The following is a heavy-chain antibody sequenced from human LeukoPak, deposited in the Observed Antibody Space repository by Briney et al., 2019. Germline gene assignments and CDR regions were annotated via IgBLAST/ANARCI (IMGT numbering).Heavy chain of an antibody. Sequence: GGSLRLSCEASAFTFSSYWMSWVRQAPGKGLEWVANIKEDGSEINYVDSVKGRFTISRDNAKNSLFPQMNSLRVEDTAVYYCARAPGYDILTGYYRTHYYYYYGMDVWGQGTTVTVSS. V-gene: IGHV3-7*03. CDR2: IKEDGSEI. CDR3: ARAPGYDILTGYYRTHYYYYYGMDV. J-gene: IGHJ6*02. D-gene: IGHD3-9*01. CDR1: AFTFSSYW.